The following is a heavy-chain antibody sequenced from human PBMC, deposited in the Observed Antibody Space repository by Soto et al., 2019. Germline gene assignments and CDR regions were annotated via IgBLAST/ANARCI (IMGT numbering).Heavy chain of an antibody. CDR2: IVPIYRTA. Sequence: SVKVSCKASGGTFSSYRINWVRQAPGQGLEWVGGIVPIYRTADYAQKFQGRVTITADESARTSYMELRSLKSQDTAVYYCARISSASSGWLPDYWGQGTLVTVSS. D-gene: IGHD6-19*01. CDR1: GGTFSSYR. V-gene: IGHV1-69*13. CDR3: ARISSASSGWLPDY. J-gene: IGHJ4*02.